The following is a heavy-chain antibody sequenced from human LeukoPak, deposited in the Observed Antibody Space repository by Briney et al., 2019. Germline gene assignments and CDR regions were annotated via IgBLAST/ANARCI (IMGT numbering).Heavy chain of an antibody. D-gene: IGHD6-13*01. V-gene: IGHV3-30*18. CDR1: GFIFSSYG. CDR3: AKPVGYSSSWFDY. CDR2: ISYDGSNK. J-gene: IGHJ4*02. Sequence: PGGSLRLSCAASGFIFSSYGMHWVRQAPGKGLEWVAAISYDGSNKYYAESVKGRFTTSRDTSKNTLYLQMNSLRAEDTAVYYCAKPVGYSSSWFDYWGQGTLVTVSS.